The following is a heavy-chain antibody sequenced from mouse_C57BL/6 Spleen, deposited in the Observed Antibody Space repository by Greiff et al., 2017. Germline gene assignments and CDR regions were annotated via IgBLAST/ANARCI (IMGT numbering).Heavy chain of an antibody. CDR1: GYTFTSYW. D-gene: IGHD1-1*01. CDR3: ARAGSSPYWYFDV. V-gene: IGHV1-50*01. J-gene: IGHJ1*03. CDR2: IDPSDRYT. Sequence: QVQLQQPGAELVKPGASVKLSCKASGYTFTSYWMQWVKQRPGQGLEWIGEIDPSDRYTNYNQKFKGKATLTVDTSSSTAYMQLSSLTSEDSAVYYCARAGSSPYWYFDVWGTGTTVTVSS.